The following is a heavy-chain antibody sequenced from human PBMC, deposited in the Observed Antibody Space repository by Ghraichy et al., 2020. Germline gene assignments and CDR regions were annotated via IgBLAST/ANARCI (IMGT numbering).Heavy chain of an antibody. CDR2: IYYSGST. V-gene: IGHV4-39*01. CDR3: ARVGNTGWYYFDF. CDR1: GASINSGSYY. Sequence: SETLSLTCTVSGASINSGSYYWVWIRQHPGKGLEWIGSIYYSGSTYYNPSLKSRVTISIETSKNQFSLRLSSVTAADTAVYYCARVGNTGWYYFDFWGQGTLLTVSS. D-gene: IGHD6-19*01. J-gene: IGHJ4*02.